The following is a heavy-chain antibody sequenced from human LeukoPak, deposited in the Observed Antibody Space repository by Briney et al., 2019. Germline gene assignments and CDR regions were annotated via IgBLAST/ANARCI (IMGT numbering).Heavy chain of an antibody. V-gene: IGHV4-39*07. CDR3: ARIVRDLRQLSDY. CDR2: AYYSGSS. J-gene: IGHJ4*02. Sequence: RSSETLSLTCTVSGASIRSNYYWGWIRQPPGKGPEWIGSAYYSGSSQYNPSLKSRVTISMDTSKNQFSLKVNSVTAADTAVYYCARIVRDLRQLSDYWGQGTLVTVSS. CDR1: GASIRSNYY. D-gene: IGHD5-18*01.